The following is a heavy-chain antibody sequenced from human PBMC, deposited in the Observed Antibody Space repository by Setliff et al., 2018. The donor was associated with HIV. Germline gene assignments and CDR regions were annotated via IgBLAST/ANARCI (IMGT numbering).Heavy chain of an antibody. V-gene: IGHV5-51*01. Sequence: GESLKISCKASGYSFSSYWIGWVRQMPGKGLEWMGIIFPGDSDVRYGPSFQGQVTISADNSISTAYLEWSSLKASDTAIYYCARLADTSAYYFDFWGQGTPVTVSS. CDR1: GYSFSSYW. CDR3: ARLADTSAYYFDF. J-gene: IGHJ4*02. CDR2: IFPGDSDV. D-gene: IGHD3-10*01.